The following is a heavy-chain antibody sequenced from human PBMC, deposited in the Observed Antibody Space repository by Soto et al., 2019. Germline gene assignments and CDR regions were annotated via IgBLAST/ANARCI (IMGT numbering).Heavy chain of an antibody. CDR1: GGTFSSYA. J-gene: IGHJ5*02. CDR2: IIPIFGTA. Sequence: QVQLVQSGAEVKKPGSSVKVSCKASGGTFSSYAITWVRQAPGQGLELMGGIIPIFGTANYAQTFQGRVTITADEATTTAYKELSRLRSEDTAVDYCARDRGDSSGYYPYWFDPGGQGTLVTVSS. CDR3: ARDRGDSSGYYPYWFDP. D-gene: IGHD3-22*01. V-gene: IGHV1-69*12.